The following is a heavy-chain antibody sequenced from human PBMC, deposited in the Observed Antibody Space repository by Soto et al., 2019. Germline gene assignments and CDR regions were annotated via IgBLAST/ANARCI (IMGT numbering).Heavy chain of an antibody. CDR1: GGTFSSYA. D-gene: IGHD6-13*01. Sequence: SVNFSCKASGGTFSSYAISWVRQAPVQGLEWMGGIIPIFGTANYAQKFQGRVTITADKSTSTAYMELSSLRSEDTAVYYCAQQQPRNYYYYYGMDVWGQGTTVTVS. V-gene: IGHV1-69*06. J-gene: IGHJ6*02. CDR3: AQQQPRNYYYYYGMDV. CDR2: IIPIFGTA.